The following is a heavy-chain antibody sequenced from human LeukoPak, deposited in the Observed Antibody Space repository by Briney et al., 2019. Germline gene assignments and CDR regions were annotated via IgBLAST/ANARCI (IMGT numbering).Heavy chain of an antibody. CDR1: GYSFTSYW. Sequence: PGESLKISCKGSGYSFTSYWIGWVRQMPGKGLEWMGIIYPGDSDTRYSPSFQGQVTISADKSISTAYLQWSSLKASDTAMYYCATSLLVGSHVTPFDYWGQGTLVTVSS. J-gene: IGHJ4*02. D-gene: IGHD1-26*01. CDR2: IYPGDSDT. V-gene: IGHV5-51*01. CDR3: ATSLLVGSHVTPFDY.